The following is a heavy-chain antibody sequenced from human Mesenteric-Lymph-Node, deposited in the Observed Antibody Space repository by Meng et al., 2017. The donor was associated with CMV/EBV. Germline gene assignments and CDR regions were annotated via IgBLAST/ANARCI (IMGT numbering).Heavy chain of an antibody. V-gene: IGHV3-21*04. CDR2: ISSSNRYI. D-gene: IGHD6-13*01. J-gene: IGHJ4*02. Sequence: GGSLKISCVASGFSFSSYGMSWVRQAPGKGLEWVSSISSSNRYIYYADSVKGRFTISRDNPKNSLYLQMNSLRAEDTAVYYCANGYSSSWYHYWGQGTLVTVSS. CDR1: GFSFSSYG. CDR3: ANGYSSSWYHY.